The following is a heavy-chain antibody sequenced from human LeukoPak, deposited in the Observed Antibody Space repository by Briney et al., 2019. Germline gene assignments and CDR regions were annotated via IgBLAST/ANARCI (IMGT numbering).Heavy chain of an antibody. Sequence: SAKASCKASGGTFSSYAISWVRQAPGQGLEWMGGIIPIFGTANYAQKFQGRVTITTDESTSTAYMELSSLRSEDTAVYYCAGGDSSGSWGQGTLVTVSS. V-gene: IGHV1-69*05. J-gene: IGHJ5*02. CDR1: GGTFSSYA. D-gene: IGHD3-22*01. CDR3: AGGDSSGS. CDR2: IIPIFGTA.